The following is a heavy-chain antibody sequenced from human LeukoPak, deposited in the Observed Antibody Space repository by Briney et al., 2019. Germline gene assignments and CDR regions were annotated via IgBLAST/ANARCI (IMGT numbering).Heavy chain of an antibody. Sequence: QAGGSLRLSCAASGFTFSSYEMNWVRQAPGKGLEWVSYISSSGSTIYYADSVKGRFTISRDNAKNSLYLQMNSLRAEDMALYYCAKEYSSSSLGINPFDYWGQGTLVTVSS. D-gene: IGHD6-6*01. CDR3: AKEYSSSSLGINPFDY. CDR2: ISSSGSTI. CDR1: GFTFSSYE. V-gene: IGHV3-48*03. J-gene: IGHJ4*02.